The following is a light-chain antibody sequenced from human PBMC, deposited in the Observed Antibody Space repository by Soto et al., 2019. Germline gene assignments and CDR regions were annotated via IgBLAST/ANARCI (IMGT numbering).Light chain of an antibody. CDR2: ASS. J-gene: IGKJ1*01. Sequence: PSSLSASVGDRVTVTCRASQGIGTYLVWYQQKSGKAPTVLIFASSTLQTGVPSRFSGSGSGTDFSLTISSLHPEDVATYYCQQVDSYPRTFGQGTKVDIK. CDR1: QGIGTY. V-gene: IGKV1-9*01. CDR3: QQVDSYPRT.